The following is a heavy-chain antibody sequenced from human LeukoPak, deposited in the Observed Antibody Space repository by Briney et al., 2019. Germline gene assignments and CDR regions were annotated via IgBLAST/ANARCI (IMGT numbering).Heavy chain of an antibody. Sequence: PGRSLRLSCAASGFTFSSYGMHWVRQAPGKGLEWVAVISYDGSNKYYADSVKGRFTISRDNSKNTLYLQMNSLRAEDTAVYYCAKDPGYDFWSGYYTAFDIWGQGTMVTVSS. CDR3: AKDPGYDFWSGYYTAFDI. V-gene: IGHV3-30*18. D-gene: IGHD3-3*01. J-gene: IGHJ3*02. CDR1: GFTFSSYG. CDR2: ISYDGSNK.